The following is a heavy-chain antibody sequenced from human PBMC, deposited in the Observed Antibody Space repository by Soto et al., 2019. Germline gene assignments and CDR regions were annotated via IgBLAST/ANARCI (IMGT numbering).Heavy chain of an antibody. CDR1: GYDFNTNW. V-gene: IGHV5-51*01. CDR3: ARIPRDCNKPSCYYADH. CDR2: MYPGDSDT. D-gene: IGHD3-22*01. J-gene: IGHJ4*02. Sequence: GESLKISCRGSGYDFNTNWFGWVRQLPGRGLEWVGIMYPGDSDTRLHPSLQGHVTLSADVTVSTAFLQWRTLKTSDSGMYFCARIPRDCNKPSCYYADHWGQGTSVTVSS.